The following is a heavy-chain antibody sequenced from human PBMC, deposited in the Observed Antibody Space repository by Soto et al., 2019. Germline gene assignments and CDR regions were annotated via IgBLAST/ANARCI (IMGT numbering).Heavy chain of an antibody. D-gene: IGHD7-27*01. CDR1: GYTFTSYD. J-gene: IGHJ4*02. V-gene: IGHV1-8*01. CDR2: MNPNSGNT. Sequence: XSVQVSCKASGYTFTSYDVHLVRQAPGQGLEWMGWMNPNSGNTAYAQKFQGRVTMTRDTSIGTAYMELSSLRSEDTAVYYCASVPTGDGSDDWGQGTLVTVSS. CDR3: ASVPTGDGSDD.